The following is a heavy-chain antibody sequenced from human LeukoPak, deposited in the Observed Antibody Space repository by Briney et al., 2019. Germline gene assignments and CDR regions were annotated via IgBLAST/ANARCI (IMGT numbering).Heavy chain of an antibody. D-gene: IGHD6-19*01. CDR3: ARVLSSGSYYGMDV. V-gene: IGHV3-21*06. Sequence: GGSLRLSCAASGFTFSSYSMNWVRQAPGKGREWGSSISSSSGYIYYADSVKGRFTISKDNAKNSLYLQMNSLRAEDTAVYYCARVLSSGSYYGMDVWGQGTTVTVSS. CDR1: GFTFSSYS. CDR2: ISSSSGYI. J-gene: IGHJ6*02.